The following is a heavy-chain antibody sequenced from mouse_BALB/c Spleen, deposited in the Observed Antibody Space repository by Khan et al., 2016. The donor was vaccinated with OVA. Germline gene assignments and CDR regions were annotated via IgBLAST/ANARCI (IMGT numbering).Heavy chain of an antibody. CDR3: ARAGYGGFAY. Sequence: EVELVESGGGLVKPGGSLKLSCAASGFSFSDYYMYWIRQTPEKRLEWVATISDGGGSTYYPDSVKGRFTISRDNAKNNLHLQMSSLKSEDTAIYYWARAGYGGFAYWGQGTLVTVSA. D-gene: IGHD1-1*02. V-gene: IGHV5-4*02. J-gene: IGHJ3*01. CDR2: ISDGGGST. CDR1: GFSFSDYY.